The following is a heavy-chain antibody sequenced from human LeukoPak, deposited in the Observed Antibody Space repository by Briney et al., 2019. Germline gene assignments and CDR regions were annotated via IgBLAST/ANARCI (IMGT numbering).Heavy chain of an antibody. V-gene: IGHV3-30*02. CDR1: GFTFSSYG. D-gene: IGHD3-9*01. Sequence: GRSLRLSCAASGFTFSSYGMHCVRQAPGKGLEWVAFIRYDGSNKYYADSVKGRFTISRDNSKNTLYLQMNSLRAEDTAVYYCAKSDDILTGYYLDYWGQGTLVTVSS. CDR2: IRYDGSNK. CDR3: AKSDDILTGYYLDY. J-gene: IGHJ4*02.